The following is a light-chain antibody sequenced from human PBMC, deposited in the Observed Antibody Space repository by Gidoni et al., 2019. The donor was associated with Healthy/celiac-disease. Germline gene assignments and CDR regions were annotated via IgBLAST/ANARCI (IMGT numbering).Light chain of an antibody. CDR3: QQYNNWPWLT. CDR2: GAS. CDR1: QSVSSN. J-gene: IGKJ4*01. Sequence: EIVMTQSPATLSVSPGERATLSCRASQSVSSNLAWYQQKPGQAPRRLIYGASTRATGIPARFSGSGSGTEFTLTISSLQSEDCAVYYCQQYNNWPWLTFGGGTKVEIK. V-gene: IGKV3-15*01.